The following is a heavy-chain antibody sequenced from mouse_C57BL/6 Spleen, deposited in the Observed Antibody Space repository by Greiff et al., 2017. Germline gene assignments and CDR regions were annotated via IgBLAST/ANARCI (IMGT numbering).Heavy chain of an antibody. D-gene: IGHD1-1*01. Sequence: EVMLVESGGGLVKPGGSLKLSCAASGFTFSDYGMHWVRQATEKGLEWVAYISSGSSTIYYADTVKGRFTISRDNAKNTLFLQMTSLRSEDTAMYYCARDYGSSPGFAYWGQGTLVTVSA. CDR3: ARDYGSSPGFAY. CDR1: GFTFSDYG. V-gene: IGHV5-17*01. J-gene: IGHJ3*01. CDR2: ISSGSSTI.